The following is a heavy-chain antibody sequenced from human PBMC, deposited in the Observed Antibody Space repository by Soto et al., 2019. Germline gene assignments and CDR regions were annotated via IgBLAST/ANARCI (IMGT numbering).Heavy chain of an antibody. J-gene: IGHJ3*02. V-gene: IGHV1-24*01. Sequence: GASVKVSCKVSGYTLTELSMHWVRQAPGKGLEWMGGFDPEDGETIYAQKFQGRVTMTEDTSTDTAYMELSSLRSGDTAVYYCATRDLEWLLFAFDIWGQGTMVTVSS. CDR2: FDPEDGET. CDR1: GYTLTELS. CDR3: ATRDLEWLLFAFDI. D-gene: IGHD3-3*01.